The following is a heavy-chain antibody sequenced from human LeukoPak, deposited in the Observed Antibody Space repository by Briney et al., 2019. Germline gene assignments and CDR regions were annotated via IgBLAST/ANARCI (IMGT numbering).Heavy chain of an antibody. V-gene: IGHV3-30*03. D-gene: IGHD5-24*01. CDR2: ISYDGSNK. CDR3: AREGGDGYNHDYFDY. J-gene: IGHJ4*02. Sequence: PGGSLRLSCAASGFTFSSYGMHWVRQAPGKGLEWVAVISYDGSNKYYADSVKGRFTISRDNSKNTLYLQMNSLRAEDTAVYYCAREGGDGYNHDYFDYWGQGTLVTVSS. CDR1: GFTFSSYG.